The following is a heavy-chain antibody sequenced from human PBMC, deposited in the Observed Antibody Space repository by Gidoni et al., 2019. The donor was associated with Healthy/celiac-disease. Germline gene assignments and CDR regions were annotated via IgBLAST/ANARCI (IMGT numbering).Heavy chain of an antibody. CDR3: ARDVSFSSSADYYYYYGMDV. CDR1: GYTFPSYY. D-gene: IGHD6-6*01. V-gene: IGHV1-46*01. Sequence: QVQLVQSGAEVKKPGASVKVSCKASGYTFPSYYMHWVRQAPGQGLEWMGIINPSGGSTSYAQKFQGRVTMTRDTSTSTVYMELSSLRSEDTAVYYCARDVSFSSSADYYYYYGMDVWGQGTTVTVSS. CDR2: INPSGGST. J-gene: IGHJ6*02.